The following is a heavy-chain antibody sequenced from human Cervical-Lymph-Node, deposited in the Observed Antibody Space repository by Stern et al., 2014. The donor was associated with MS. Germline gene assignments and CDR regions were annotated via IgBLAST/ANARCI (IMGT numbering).Heavy chain of an antibody. J-gene: IGHJ3*01. CDR3: ARGSFGAFAVVVAVNDTFDV. CDR1: GYAFSDYY. D-gene: IGHD2-15*01. CDR2: IHPNNGGT. V-gene: IGHV1-2*02. Sequence: MQLVESGAEVKKPGASVKVSCKASGYAFSDYYAHWVRLAPGQGLEWMGWIHPNNGGTNYAQKFQGRVTMTRDTSISTVYMQLSGLTSDDTALYYCARGSFGAFAVVVAVNDTFDVWGLGTMVTVSS.